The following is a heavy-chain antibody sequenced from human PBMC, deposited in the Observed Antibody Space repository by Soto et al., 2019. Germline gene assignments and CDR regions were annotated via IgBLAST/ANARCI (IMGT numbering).Heavy chain of an antibody. Sequence: QVHLVQSGAEVKKPGASVKVSCKASGYTFTCYGITWVRQAPGQGLEWMGWIIAHNGNTDYAQKLQGRVIVTRDTSTSTAYMELRSLRSDDTAVYYCARGRYGDYWGQGPLVTVSS. CDR3: ARGRYGDY. V-gene: IGHV1-18*01. J-gene: IGHJ4*02. CDR2: IIAHNGNT. CDR1: GYTFTCYG. D-gene: IGHD1-1*01.